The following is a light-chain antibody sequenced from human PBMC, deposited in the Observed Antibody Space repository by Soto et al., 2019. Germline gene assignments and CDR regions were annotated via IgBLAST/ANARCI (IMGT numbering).Light chain of an antibody. V-gene: IGKV3-20*01. J-gene: IGKJ2*01. Sequence: VLTQSPGTLSLSPGERATISCRASQTISSSYLAWYQHKPGQAPRLLIYGASSRSTGIPHRFSGSGSGTDFTLTISRLEPEDCGVYYCQQYGGSPPYTFGQGTSLDIK. CDR3: QQYGGSPPYT. CDR2: GAS. CDR1: QTISSSY.